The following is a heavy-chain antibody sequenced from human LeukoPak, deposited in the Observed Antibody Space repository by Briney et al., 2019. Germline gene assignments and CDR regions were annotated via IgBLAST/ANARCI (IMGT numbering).Heavy chain of an antibody. CDR2: FDPEEGET. V-gene: IGHV1-24*01. J-gene: IGHJ4*02. CDR3: ATASRSGWPYFDY. CDR1: GYTLTELS. Sequence: GASVKVSCKVSGYTLTELSMHWVRQAPGKGLEWMGGFDPEEGETTYAQKFQGRVTMTEDTSTDTAYMELSSLRSEDTAVYYCATASRSGWPYFDYWGQGTLVTVSS. D-gene: IGHD6-19*01.